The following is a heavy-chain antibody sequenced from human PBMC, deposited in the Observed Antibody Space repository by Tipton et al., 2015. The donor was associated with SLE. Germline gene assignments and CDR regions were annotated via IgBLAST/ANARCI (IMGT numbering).Heavy chain of an antibody. CDR2: IYYSGST. V-gene: IGHV4-61*10. Sequence: LRLSCTVSGGSISSGSYYWSWIRQPAGKGLEWIGHIYYSGSTNYNPSLKSRVTISVDTSKNQFSLKLSSVTAADTAVYYCARDGSGWYEDNYWYFDLWGRGPLVTVSS. J-gene: IGHJ2*01. D-gene: IGHD6-19*01. CDR1: GGSISSGSYY. CDR3: ARDGSGWYEDNYWYFDL.